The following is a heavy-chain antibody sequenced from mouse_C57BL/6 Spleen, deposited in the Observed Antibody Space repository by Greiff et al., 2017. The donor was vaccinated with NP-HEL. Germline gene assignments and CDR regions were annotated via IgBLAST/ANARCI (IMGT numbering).Heavy chain of an antibody. J-gene: IGHJ4*01. V-gene: IGHV3-6*01. Sequence: VQLKESGPGLVKPSQSLSLTCSVTGYSITSGYYWNWIRQFPGNKLEWMGYISYDGRNNYNPSLKNRISITRDTSKNQFFLKLNSVTTEDTATYYCARFYYYGSRQDYAMDYWGQGTSVTVSS. D-gene: IGHD1-1*01. CDR2: ISYDGRN. CDR1: GYSITSGYY. CDR3: ARFYYYGSRQDYAMDY.